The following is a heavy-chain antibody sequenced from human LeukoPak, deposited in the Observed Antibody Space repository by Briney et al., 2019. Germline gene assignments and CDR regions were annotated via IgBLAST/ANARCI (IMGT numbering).Heavy chain of an antibody. Sequence: ASVKVSCKASGYTFTTYTIHWVRQAPGQRLEWMGWINAGNDNTKYSQKFQDRVTITRDSSASTAYMELSSLRSEDTAMYYCASSRGYDVGGYFDYWGQGTLVTVSS. CDR1: GYTFTTYT. V-gene: IGHV1-3*01. D-gene: IGHD5-12*01. CDR3: ASSRGYDVGGYFDY. J-gene: IGHJ4*02. CDR2: INAGNDNT.